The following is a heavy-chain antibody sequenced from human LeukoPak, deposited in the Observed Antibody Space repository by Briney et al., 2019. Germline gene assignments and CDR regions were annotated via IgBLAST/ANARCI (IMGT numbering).Heavy chain of an antibody. Sequence: GGSLRLSCAASGFTFSSYAMHWVRQAPGKGLEWVAVISYDGSNKYYADSVKGRFTISRDNSKNTLYLQMNSLRAEDTAVYYCARDHRGYSGYWGQGTLVTVSS. D-gene: IGHD5-12*01. CDR3: ARDHRGYSGY. J-gene: IGHJ4*02. V-gene: IGHV3-30*04. CDR1: GFTFSSYA. CDR2: ISYDGSNK.